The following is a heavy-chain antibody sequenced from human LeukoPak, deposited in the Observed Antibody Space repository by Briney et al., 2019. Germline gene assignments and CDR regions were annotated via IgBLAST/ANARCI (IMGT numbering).Heavy chain of an antibody. CDR2: INPNSGGT. CDR1: GYTFTGYD. CDR3: ARTRLTGETYEAFDI. D-gene: IGHD7-27*01. J-gene: IGHJ3*02. V-gene: IGHV1-2*02. Sequence: GASVNVSCKASGYTFTGYDMHCVRQAPGQGLEGMGWINPNSGGTKYAQKCQGRGAMTRDTSITTAYMDLTSLEFDDTAVYYCARTRLTGETYEAFDIWGQGTMVTVSS.